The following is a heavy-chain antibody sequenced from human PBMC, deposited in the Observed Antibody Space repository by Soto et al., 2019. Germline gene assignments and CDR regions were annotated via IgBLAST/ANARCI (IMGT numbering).Heavy chain of an antibody. V-gene: IGHV3-21*01. J-gene: IGHJ4*02. Sequence: GGSLRLSCTVSGFAFNNYGINWVRQSPGKGLEWVSSISKSDYTYYSDSVTGRFTISRDNAKNSVSLQMNTLRVEDTAVYYCAREDSIIIPAVSDFWGQGTLVTVSS. CDR2: ISKSDYT. D-gene: IGHD2-2*01. CDR3: AREDSIIIPAVSDF. CDR1: GFAFNNYG.